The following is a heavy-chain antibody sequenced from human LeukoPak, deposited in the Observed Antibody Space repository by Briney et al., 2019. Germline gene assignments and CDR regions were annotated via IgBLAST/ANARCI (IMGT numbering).Heavy chain of an antibody. D-gene: IGHD2-2*01. Sequence: ASVKVSCKASGYTFTSYDINWVRQATGQGLEWMGLMNPKNGHTVYAQKFQGRVTMTRDTPISTAYLELSSLRSEDTAVYYCPRNLMYCSSTTCYLDYWGQGTLVTVSS. V-gene: IGHV1-8*01. CDR3: PRNLMYCSSTTCYLDY. CDR2: MNPKNGHT. J-gene: IGHJ4*02. CDR1: GYTFTSYD.